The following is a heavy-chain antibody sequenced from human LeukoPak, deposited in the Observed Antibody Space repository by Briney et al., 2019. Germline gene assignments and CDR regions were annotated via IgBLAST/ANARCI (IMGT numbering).Heavy chain of an antibody. Sequence: PSETLSLTCTVSGYSISSCYYWGLLRPPPGEGLELIGSIYHSGSTYYNPSLKSRVTISVDTSKNQFSLKLSSVTAADTAVYYCASGAVVVPAAPPPYYFDYWGQGTLVTVSS. D-gene: IGHD2-2*01. V-gene: IGHV4-38-2*02. J-gene: IGHJ4*02. CDR3: ASGAVVVPAAPPPYYFDY. CDR1: GYSISSCYY. CDR2: IYHSGST.